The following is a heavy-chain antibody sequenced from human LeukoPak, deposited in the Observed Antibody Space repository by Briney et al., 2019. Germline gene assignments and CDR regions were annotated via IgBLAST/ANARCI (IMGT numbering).Heavy chain of an antibody. Sequence: PSETLSLTCTVSGGSISSYYWNWIRQPPGKGLEWIGYNSNSGNTNDNPSLKSRLTMSIDTSKNQFSLRLNSVTAADTAVYYCARAGSGYSFDYWGQGRLVTVSS. D-gene: IGHD3-22*01. J-gene: IGHJ4*02. CDR1: GGSISSYY. CDR3: ARAGSGYSFDY. V-gene: IGHV4-59*01. CDR2: NSNSGNT.